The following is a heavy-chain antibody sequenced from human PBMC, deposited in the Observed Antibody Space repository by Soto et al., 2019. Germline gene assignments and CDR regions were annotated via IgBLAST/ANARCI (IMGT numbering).Heavy chain of an antibody. J-gene: IGHJ4*02. Sequence: PGGSLRLSCAASGFTFSSYAMHWVRQAPGKGLEWVAVISYDGSNKYYADSVKGRFTISRDNSKNTLYLQMNSLRDEDTAVYYCAKGGRIPTSSVDYWGQGTLVTVSS. CDR2: ISYDGSNK. V-gene: IGHV3-30-3*01. CDR1: GFTFSSYA. D-gene: IGHD2-2*01. CDR3: AKGGRIPTSSVDY.